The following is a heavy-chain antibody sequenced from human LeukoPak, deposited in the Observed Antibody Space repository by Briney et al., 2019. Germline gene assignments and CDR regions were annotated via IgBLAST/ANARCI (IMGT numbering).Heavy chain of an antibody. CDR2: ISSSGSTI. J-gene: IGHJ6*02. D-gene: IGHD6-13*01. V-gene: IGHV3-11*04. Sequence: PGGSLRLSCAASGFTFSDYYMSWIRQAPGKGLEWVSYISSSGSTIYYADSVKGRFTISRDNAKNSLYLQMNSLRAEDTAVYYCARDRSSWPYYYYGMDVWGQGTTVTVSS. CDR1: GFTFSDYY. CDR3: ARDRSSWPYYYYGMDV.